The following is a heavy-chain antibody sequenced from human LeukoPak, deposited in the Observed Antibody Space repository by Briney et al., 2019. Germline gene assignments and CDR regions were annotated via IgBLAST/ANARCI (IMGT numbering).Heavy chain of an antibody. CDR2: ISGSGGST. D-gene: IGHD5-18*01. CDR1: GFTFSSYA. Sequence: GGSLRLSCAASGFTFSSYAMSWVRQAPGKGLEWVSAISGSGGSTYYADSVKGRFTISRDNSKNTLYLQMNSLRAEDTAVYYCAATRGAMVTSRLDYWGQGTLVTVSS. J-gene: IGHJ4*02. CDR3: AATRGAMVTSRLDY. V-gene: IGHV3-23*01.